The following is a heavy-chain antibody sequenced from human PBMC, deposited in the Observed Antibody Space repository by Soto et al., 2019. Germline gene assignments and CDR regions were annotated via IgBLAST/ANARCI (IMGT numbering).Heavy chain of an antibody. J-gene: IGHJ6*03. D-gene: IGHD3-10*01. CDR3: AKDSNRRYYYGSGLVLDYYYYYLDV. CDR1: GFTFSSHA. V-gene: IGHV3-23*01. Sequence: PGGSLRLSCAASGFTFSSHAMTWVRPAPGKGLEWVSGITPGGGCTCYADSVKGRFTISRDNAKNSLYLQRNSLRAEDTALYYCAKDSNRRYYYGSGLVLDYYYYYLDVWGKGTTVTVSS. CDR2: ITPGGGCT.